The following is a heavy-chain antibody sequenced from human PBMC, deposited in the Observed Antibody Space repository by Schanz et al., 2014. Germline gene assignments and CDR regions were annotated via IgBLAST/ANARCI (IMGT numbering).Heavy chain of an antibody. CDR3: ARGGTYGIFYAHMDV. CDR1: GGSIRSYF. Sequence: QVQLQESGPGLLKPSETLSLTCTVSGGSIRSYFWSWIRQPPGKGLEWIGYIYYSGSSDYNPSLKSRVTISVDTSKSQFSLKLSSVTAADTAVYYCARGGTYGIFYAHMDVWGRGTTVTVSS. CDR2: IYYSGSS. J-gene: IGHJ6*03. V-gene: IGHV4-59*01. D-gene: IGHD2-2*01.